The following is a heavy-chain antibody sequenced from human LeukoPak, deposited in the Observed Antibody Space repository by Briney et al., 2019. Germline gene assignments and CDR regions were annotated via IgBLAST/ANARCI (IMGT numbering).Heavy chain of an antibody. CDR3: ATLWFGELLSIEY. J-gene: IGHJ4*02. Sequence: ASVKVSCKASGYTFTCYYMHWVRQAPGQGLEWRGWINPNSGGTNYAQKFQGRVTMTRDTSISTAYMELSGLRSDDTAVYYCATLWFGELLSIEYWGQGTLVTVSS. D-gene: IGHD3-10*01. CDR2: INPNSGGT. CDR1: GYTFTCYY. V-gene: IGHV1-2*02.